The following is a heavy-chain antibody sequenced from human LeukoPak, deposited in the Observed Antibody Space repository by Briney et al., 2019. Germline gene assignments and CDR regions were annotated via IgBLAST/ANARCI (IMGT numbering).Heavy chain of an antibody. CDR2: INHSGST. CDR3: ARKESYYDFWSGYYDSGWFDP. V-gene: IGHV4-34*01. CDR1: GGSFSGYY. Sequence: PSETLSLTCAVYGGSFSGYYWSWIRQPPGKGLEWIGEINHSGSTNYNPSLKSRVTISVDTSKNQFSLKLSSVTAADTAVYYCARKESYYDFWSGYYDSGWFDPWGQGTLVTVSS. D-gene: IGHD3-3*01. J-gene: IGHJ5*02.